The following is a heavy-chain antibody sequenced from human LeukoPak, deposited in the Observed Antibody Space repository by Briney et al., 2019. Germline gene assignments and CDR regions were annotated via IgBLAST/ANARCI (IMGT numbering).Heavy chain of an antibody. CDR2: IYTSGST. CDR1: GGSISSYY. V-gene: IGHV4-4*07. J-gene: IGHJ6*02. CDR3: ARVSGTSDYYGLDV. D-gene: IGHD2-2*01. Sequence: SQTLSLTCTVSGGSISSYYWSWIRQPAGKGLEWIGRIYTSGSTNYNPSLKSRVTMSVDTSKNQFSLKLSSVTAADTAVYYCARVSGTSDYYGLDVWGQGTTVTVSS.